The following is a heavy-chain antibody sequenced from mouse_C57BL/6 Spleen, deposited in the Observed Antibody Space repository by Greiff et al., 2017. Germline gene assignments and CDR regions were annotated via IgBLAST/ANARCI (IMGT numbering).Heavy chain of an antibody. CDR3: ATRVPSYYSNYVGY. CDR1: GFNIKNTY. J-gene: IGHJ2*01. V-gene: IGHV14-3*01. D-gene: IGHD2-5*01. Sequence: EVQRVESVAELVRPGASVKLSCTASGFNIKNTYMHWVKQRPEQGLEWIGRIDPANGNTKYAPKFQGKATITADTSSNTAYLQLSSLTSEDTAIYYCATRVPSYYSNYVGYWGQGTTLTVSS. CDR2: IDPANGNT.